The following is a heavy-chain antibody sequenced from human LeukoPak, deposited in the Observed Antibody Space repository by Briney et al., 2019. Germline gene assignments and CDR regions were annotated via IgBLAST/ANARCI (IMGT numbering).Heavy chain of an antibody. CDR1: GYTFTGYY. D-gene: IGHD2-2*01. CDR2: INPNSGGT. CDR3: ARVYQLLENNWFDP. V-gene: IGHV1-2*02. J-gene: IGHJ5*02. Sequence: ASVKVSCKASGYTFTGYYMHWVRQAPGQGLEWMGWINPNSGGTNYAQKFQGRVTMTRDTSISTAYTELSRLRSDDTAVYYRARVYQLLENNWFDPWGQGTLVTVSS.